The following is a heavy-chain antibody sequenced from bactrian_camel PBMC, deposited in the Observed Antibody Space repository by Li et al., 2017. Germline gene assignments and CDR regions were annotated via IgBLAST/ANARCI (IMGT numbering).Heavy chain of an antibody. V-gene: IGHV3S53*01. D-gene: IGHD3*01. CDR1: QSTYRSIC. Sequence: QVQLVESGGGSVQAGGSLTLSCTASQSTYRSICMAWFRQAPGAKRETVATIDSNGVTKVADSVKARFTASKDNDKKTWYLRMNNLKPEDTALYTCAAEDQAPWDMGWICNYNSWGQGTQATVS. CDR2: IDSNGVT. CDR3: AAEDQAPWDMGWICNYNS. J-gene: IGHJ4*01.